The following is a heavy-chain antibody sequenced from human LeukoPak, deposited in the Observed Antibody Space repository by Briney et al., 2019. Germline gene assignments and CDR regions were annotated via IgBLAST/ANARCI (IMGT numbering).Heavy chain of an antibody. Sequence: SETLSLTCAVYGGSFSGYYWSWIRQPPGKGLEWIGEINHSGSTNYNPSLKSRVTISVDTSKNQFSLKLSSVTAADTAVYYCAGGGDYYDSSGYYHFDHWGQGTLVTVSS. CDR3: AGGGDYYDSSGYYHFDH. CDR2: INHSGST. V-gene: IGHV4-34*01. D-gene: IGHD3-22*01. CDR1: GGSFSGYY. J-gene: IGHJ4*02.